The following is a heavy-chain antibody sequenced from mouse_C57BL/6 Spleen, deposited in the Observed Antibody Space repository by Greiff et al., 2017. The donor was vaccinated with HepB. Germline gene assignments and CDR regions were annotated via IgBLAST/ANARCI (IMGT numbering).Heavy chain of an antibody. CDR3: ARGLDYWYFDV. J-gene: IGHJ1*03. CDR1: GYAFSSSW. Sequence: QVQLQQSGPELVKPGASVKISCKASGYAFSSSWMNWVKQRPGKGLEWIGRIYPGDGDTNYNGKFKGKATLTADKSSSTAYMQLSSLTSEDSAVSFCARGLDYWYFDVWGTGTTVTVSS. CDR2: IYPGDGDT. D-gene: IGHD4-1*01. V-gene: IGHV1-82*01.